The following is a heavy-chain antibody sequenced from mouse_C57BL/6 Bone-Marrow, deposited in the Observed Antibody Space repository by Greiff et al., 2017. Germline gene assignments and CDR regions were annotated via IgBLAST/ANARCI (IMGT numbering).Heavy chain of an antibody. D-gene: IGHD2-5*01. CDR1: GYTFTSYW. Sequence: QVQLQQPGAELVMPGASVKLSCKASGYTFTSYWMHWVKQRPGQGLEWIGEIDPSDSYTNYNQKFKGKSTLTVDKSSSTAYMQLSSLTSEDSAVYYCARSASLYSIFDYWGQGTTLTVSS. J-gene: IGHJ2*01. CDR2: IDPSDSYT. V-gene: IGHV1-69*01. CDR3: ARSASLYSIFDY.